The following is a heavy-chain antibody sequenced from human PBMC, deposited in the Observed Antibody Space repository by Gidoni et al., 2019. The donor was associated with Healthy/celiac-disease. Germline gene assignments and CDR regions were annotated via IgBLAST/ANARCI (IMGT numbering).Heavy chain of an antibody. CDR3: AREGLMKGYYYDSSGHEFDY. V-gene: IGHV4-61*02. J-gene: IGHJ4*02. D-gene: IGHD3-22*01. Sequence: NYNPSLKSRVTISVDTSKNQFSLKLSSVTAADTAVYYCAREGLMKGYYYDSSGHEFDYWGQGTLVTVSS.